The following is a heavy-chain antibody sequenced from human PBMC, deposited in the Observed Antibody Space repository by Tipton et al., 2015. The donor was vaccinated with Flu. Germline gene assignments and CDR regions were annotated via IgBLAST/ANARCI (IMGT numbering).Heavy chain of an antibody. V-gene: IGHV4-61*09. D-gene: IGHD4-11*01. J-gene: IGHJ5*02. CDR3: ARRDYSNYVSEPKNWFDP. Sequence: LRLSCTVSGGSISSSSYYWTWIRQPAGKGLEWIGQIYTSGSTKYNPSLKSRVTMSLDTSKNQFSLRLTSVTAADTALYYCARRDYSNYVSEPKNWFDPWGQGTLVTVSS. CDR2: IYTSGST. CDR1: GGSISSSSYY.